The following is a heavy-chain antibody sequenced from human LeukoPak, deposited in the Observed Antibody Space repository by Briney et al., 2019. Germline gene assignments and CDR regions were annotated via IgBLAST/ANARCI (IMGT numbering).Heavy chain of an antibody. CDR3: AGGVIVPVATRDV. V-gene: IGHV4-34*01. CDR2: INHSGST. D-gene: IGHD2-2*01. J-gene: IGHJ6*02. CDR1: GGSFSGYY. Sequence: PSETLSLTCAVYGGSFSGYYWSWIRQPPGKGLEWIGEINHSGSTNYNPSLKSRVTISVDTSKDQFSLKLSSVTAADTAVYYCAGGVIVPVATRDVWGQGTTVTVSS.